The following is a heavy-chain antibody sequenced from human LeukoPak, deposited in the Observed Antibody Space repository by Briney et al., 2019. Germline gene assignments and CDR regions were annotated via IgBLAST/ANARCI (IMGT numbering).Heavy chain of an antibody. CDR2: IYYSGST. V-gene: IGHV4-59*08. CDR1: GGSISSYY. CDR3: ARLVPAAGPYFDY. Sequence: SETLSVTCTVSGGSISSYYWSWIRQPPGKGLEWIGYIYYSGSTNYNPSLKSRVTISVDTSKNQFSLKLSSVTAADTAVYYCARLVPAAGPYFDYWGQGTLVTVSS. J-gene: IGHJ4*02. D-gene: IGHD6-13*01.